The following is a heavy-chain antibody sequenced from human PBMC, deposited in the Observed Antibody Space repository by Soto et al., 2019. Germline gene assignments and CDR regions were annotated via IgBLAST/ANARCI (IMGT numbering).Heavy chain of an antibody. D-gene: IGHD3-3*01. CDR1: GDPISRRNW. CDR3: ARGSAVADAIVYGVDV. Sequence: QVQLQESGPGLVKPSRTLPLSCAVSGDPISRRNWWRWVRQSPGQGLEWIGEIHHSGSTNNNLSLKSRVTISIDKSEHPFSLSLTSVSAAVTAVYYCARGSAVADAIVYGVDVWGQGTAVTVSS. J-gene: IGHJ6*01. V-gene: IGHV4-4*02. CDR2: IHHSGST.